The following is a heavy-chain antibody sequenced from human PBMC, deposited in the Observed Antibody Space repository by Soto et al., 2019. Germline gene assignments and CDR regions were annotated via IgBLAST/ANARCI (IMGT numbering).Heavy chain of an antibody. CDR1: GFTFSHYA. CDR2: ISTNGGST. J-gene: IGHJ4*02. CDR3: VTYDYGSAGGAY. V-gene: IGHV3-64D*06. D-gene: IGHD3-10*01. Sequence: EVQLVESGGGLVQPGGSLRLSCSASGFTFSHYATHWVRQAPGKGLEYVSAISTNGGSTYYADSVKGRFTISRDNSKNTLYLQMSSLRAEDTAVYYCVTYDYGSAGGAYWGQGTLVTVSS.